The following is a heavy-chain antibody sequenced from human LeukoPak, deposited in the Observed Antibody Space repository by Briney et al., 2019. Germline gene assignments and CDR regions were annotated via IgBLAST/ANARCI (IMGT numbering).Heavy chain of an antibody. D-gene: IGHD6-13*01. V-gene: IGHV4-39*01. J-gene: IGHJ4*02. CDR1: GGSISSSNYY. Sequence: SETLSLTCTVSGGSISSSNYYWGWIRQPPGKGLEWIGSIYYSGSTYYNPSLKSRVTISVDTSKNQFSLKLSSVTAADTAVYYCARQHRSWRYYFDYWGQGTLVTVSS. CDR2: IYYSGST. CDR3: ARQHRSWRYYFDY.